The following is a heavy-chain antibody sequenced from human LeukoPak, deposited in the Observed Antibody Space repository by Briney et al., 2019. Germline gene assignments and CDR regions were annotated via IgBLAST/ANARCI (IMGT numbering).Heavy chain of an antibody. CDR2: IYSGGST. Sequence: GGSLRLSCAASGFTVSSNYMSWVRQAPGKGLEWFSVIYSGGSTYYADSVKGRFIISRDNSKNTLYLQMNSLRAEDTAVYYCARGGPYYGSGSSYYFDYWGQGTLVTVSS. CDR3: ARGGPYYGSGSSYYFDY. J-gene: IGHJ4*02. D-gene: IGHD3-10*01. CDR1: GFTVSSNY. V-gene: IGHV3-66*01.